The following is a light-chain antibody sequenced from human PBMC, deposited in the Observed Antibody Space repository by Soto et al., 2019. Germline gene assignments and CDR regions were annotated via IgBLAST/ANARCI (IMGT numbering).Light chain of an antibody. CDR3: HQYRSSPPYT. CDR1: QSVSSSY. CDR2: GAS. Sequence: EIVLTQSPGTLSLSPGERATLSCRASQSVSSSYLAWYQQKPGQAPRLLIYGASSRATGIPDRFSGSGSGTDFTLTISSLEPEDFAVYYCHQYRSSPPYTFGQGPKLQIK. J-gene: IGKJ2*01. V-gene: IGKV3-20*01.